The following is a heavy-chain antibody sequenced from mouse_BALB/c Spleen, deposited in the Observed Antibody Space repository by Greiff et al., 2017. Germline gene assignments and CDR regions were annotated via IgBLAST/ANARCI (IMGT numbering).Heavy chain of an antibody. CDR3: VRGGAYYSYFFAY. J-gene: IGHJ3*01. V-gene: IGHV2-9-2*01. D-gene: IGHD2-12*01. CDR1: GFSLTSYD. CDR2: IWTGGGT. Sequence: VMLVESGPGLVAPSQSLSITCTVSGFSLTSYDISWIRQPPGKGLEWLGVIWTGGGTNYNSAFMSRLSISKDNSKSQVFLKMNSLQTDDTAIYYCVRGGAYYSYFFAYWGQGTLVTVSA.